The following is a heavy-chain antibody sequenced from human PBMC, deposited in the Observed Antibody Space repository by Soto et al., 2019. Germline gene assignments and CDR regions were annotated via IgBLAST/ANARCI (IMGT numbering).Heavy chain of an antibody. CDR1: GDSISSFY. D-gene: IGHD3-22*01. V-gene: IGHV4-59*08. J-gene: IGHJ5*02. CDR2: IYYTGST. Sequence: PSETLSLTCTVSGDSISSFYWSWIRQPPGKGLEWLGHIYYTGSTNYNPSLKSRVTISLDTSNNHFSQKLSSETAADKAVYYCARHVMYHYDGSGYYLSPWGQGTLVTVAS. CDR3: ARHVMYHYDGSGYYLSP.